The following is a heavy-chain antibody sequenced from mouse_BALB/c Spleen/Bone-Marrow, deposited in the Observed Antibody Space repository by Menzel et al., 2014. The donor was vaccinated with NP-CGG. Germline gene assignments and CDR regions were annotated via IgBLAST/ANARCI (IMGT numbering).Heavy chain of an antibody. J-gene: IGHJ4*01. Sequence: EVKLMGSGAELVKPGASVKLSCTASGFNIKDTYMHWVKQRPEQGPEWIGRIDPANGNTKYDPKFQGKAAITADTSSNTAYLQLSSLTSEDTAVYYCARWEYYAMDYWGQGTSVTVSS. CDR1: GFNIKDTY. D-gene: IGHD4-1*01. CDR2: IDPANGNT. V-gene: IGHV14-3*02. CDR3: ARWEYYAMDY.